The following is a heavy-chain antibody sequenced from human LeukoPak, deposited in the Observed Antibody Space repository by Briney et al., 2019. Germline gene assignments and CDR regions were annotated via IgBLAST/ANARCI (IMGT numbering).Heavy chain of an antibody. Sequence: PGGSLRLSCAASGFTFSSYWMHWVRQAPGKGLVWVSAISGSGGSTYYADSVKGRFTISRDNSKNTLYLQMNSLRAEDTAVYYCAKGYCGGDCYSGFDYWGQGTLVTVSS. CDR1: GFTFSSYW. J-gene: IGHJ4*02. CDR2: ISGSGGST. D-gene: IGHD2-21*02. V-gene: IGHV3-23*01. CDR3: AKGYCGGDCYSGFDY.